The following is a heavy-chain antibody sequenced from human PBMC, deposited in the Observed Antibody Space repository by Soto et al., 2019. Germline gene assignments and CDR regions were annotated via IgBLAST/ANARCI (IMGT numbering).Heavy chain of an antibody. CDR2: IYYSGHT. D-gene: IGHD4-17*01. CDR3: ARVGGDDFGDSGGFDY. J-gene: IGHJ4*02. CDR1: GGSIRDYV. V-gene: IGHV4-59*01. Sequence: SETLSLICTVSGGSIRDYVWTWIRQPPGKGLEWIGYIYYSGHTNYNPSLKSRVSISVDTSKNHFSLQLRSVTAADTAVYYCARVGGDDFGDSGGFDYWGQGTLVTVSS.